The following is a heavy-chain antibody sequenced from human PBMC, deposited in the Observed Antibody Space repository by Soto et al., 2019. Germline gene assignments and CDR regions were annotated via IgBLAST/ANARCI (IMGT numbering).Heavy chain of an antibody. CDR1: GASVSSYY. CDR3: ARRVCSSLTCLLSPPGNWLDP. J-gene: IGHJ5*02. D-gene: IGHD2-2*01. Sequence: SETLSLTCTVSGASVSSYYWHWIRQPPGKGLELIASIYNSGSTHYNPSLMSRVTISIDTSKNQFFLQLSSVTAADTALYYCARRVCSSLTCLLSPPGNWLDPWGQGALVTVSS. V-gene: IGHV4-59*08. CDR2: IYNSGST.